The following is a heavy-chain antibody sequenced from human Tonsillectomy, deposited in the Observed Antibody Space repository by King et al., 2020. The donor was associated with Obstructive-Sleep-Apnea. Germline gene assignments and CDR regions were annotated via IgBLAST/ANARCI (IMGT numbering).Heavy chain of an antibody. CDR2: IYPGDSDT. CDR1: GYSFTSYW. Sequence: QLVQSGAEVKKPGESLKISCKGSGYSFTSYWIGWVRQMPGKGLEWMGIIYPGDSDTRYSPSFQGQGTISADKSISTAYLQWSSLKASDTAMYYCARVSTDSSGYYPYYYGMDVWGQGTTVTVSS. J-gene: IGHJ6*02. V-gene: IGHV5-51*01. D-gene: IGHD3-22*01. CDR3: ARVSTDSSGYYPYYYGMDV.